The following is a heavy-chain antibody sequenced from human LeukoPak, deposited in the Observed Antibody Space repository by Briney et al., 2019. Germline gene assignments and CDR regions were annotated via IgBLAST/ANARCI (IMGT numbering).Heavy chain of an antibody. Sequence: PSETLSLTCSVSGGSISSYYWSWVRQPPGKGLEWIGYIYYTGSTNYNPPLKSRVTISLDTPKNQFSLKLTSVSAADTAIYYCVRQSRGNSVGFDYWGQGALVTVSS. CDR3: VRQSRGNSVGFDY. D-gene: IGHD4-23*01. CDR1: GGSISSYY. CDR2: IYYTGST. V-gene: IGHV4-59*08. J-gene: IGHJ4*02.